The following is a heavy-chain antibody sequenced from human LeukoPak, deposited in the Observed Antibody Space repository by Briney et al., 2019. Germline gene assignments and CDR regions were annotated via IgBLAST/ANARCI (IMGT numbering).Heavy chain of an antibody. CDR1: GDSVSSNSAA. D-gene: IGHD3-22*01. Sequence: SQTLSLTCAISGDSVSSNSAARNWIRQSPSRGLEWLGRTYYRSKWYNDYAVSVKSRITINPDTSKNQFSLQLNSVTPEDTAVYYCARGKDHYDSSGNFDYWGQGTLVTVSS. J-gene: IGHJ4*02. CDR3: ARGKDHYDSSGNFDY. CDR2: TYYRSKWYN. V-gene: IGHV6-1*01.